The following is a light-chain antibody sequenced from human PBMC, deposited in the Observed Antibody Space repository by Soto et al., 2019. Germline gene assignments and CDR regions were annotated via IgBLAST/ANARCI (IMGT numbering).Light chain of an antibody. CDR3: QSFDNSLSGPYV. J-gene: IGLJ1*01. CDR1: SSNIGAGYD. CDR2: VNS. Sequence: QSFLTQPPSVSLAPGQRVTMSCTGSSSNIGAGYDVHWYQQLPGTAPKLLIYVNSNRPSGVPDRFSGSKSGTSASLAITGLQPEDEADYYCQSFDNSLSGPYVFGTGTKVTVL. V-gene: IGLV1-40*01.